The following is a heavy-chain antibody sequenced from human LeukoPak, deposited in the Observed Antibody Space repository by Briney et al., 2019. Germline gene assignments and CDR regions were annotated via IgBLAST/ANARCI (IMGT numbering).Heavy chain of an antibody. V-gene: IGHV4-59*08. CDR1: GGSISSYY. J-gene: IGHJ6*03. D-gene: IGHD3-10*01. Sequence: PSETLSLTCTVSGGSISSYYWSWIRQPPGKGLEWIGYIYYSGSTNYNPSLKSRVTISVDTSKNRFSLKLSSVTAADTAVYYCARATMEGSYMDVWGKGTTVTISS. CDR3: ARATMEGSYMDV. CDR2: IYYSGST.